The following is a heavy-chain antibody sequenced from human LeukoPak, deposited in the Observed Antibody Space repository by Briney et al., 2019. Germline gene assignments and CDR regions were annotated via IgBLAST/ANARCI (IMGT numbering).Heavy chain of an antibody. Sequence: SETLSLTCTVSGDSISSGDYYWSWIRQPAGKGLEWIGRISSSGSTNYNPSLKSRVTISVDTSKNQFSLKLSSVTAADTAVYYCARSAPWEVPAAMAFDPWGQGTLVTVSS. CDR1: GDSISSGDYY. J-gene: IGHJ5*02. CDR3: ARSAPWEVPAAMAFDP. CDR2: ISSSGST. D-gene: IGHD2-2*01. V-gene: IGHV4-61*02.